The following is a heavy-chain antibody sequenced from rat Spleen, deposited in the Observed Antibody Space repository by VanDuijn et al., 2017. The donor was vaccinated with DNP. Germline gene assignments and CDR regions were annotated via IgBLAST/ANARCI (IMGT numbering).Heavy chain of an antibody. CDR2: IGSSGGGP. V-gene: IGHV5S13*01. Sequence: EVQLVESGGGLVQPGRSLKLSCAASGFTFSNYDMAWVRQTPAKGLEWVAVIGSSGGGPYYRDSVKGRFTISRDNAKNTLYLQMNSLRSEDMATYYCARHGGRVWDYWGQGVMVTVSS. CDR1: GFTFSNYD. J-gene: IGHJ2*01. CDR3: ARHGGRVWDY. D-gene: IGHD1-11*01.